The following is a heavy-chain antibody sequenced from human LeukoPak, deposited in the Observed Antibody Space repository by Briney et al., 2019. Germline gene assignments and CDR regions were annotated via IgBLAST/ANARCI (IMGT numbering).Heavy chain of an antibody. CDR2: ISGSGGST. Sequence: GGSLRLSCAASRFTFSSYAMSWVRQAPGKGLEWVSAISGSGGSTYYADSVKGRFTISRDNSKNTLYLQMNSLRAEDTAVYYCAKHVLRYFDSPSDYWGQGTLVTVSS. D-gene: IGHD3-9*01. CDR1: RFTFSSYA. J-gene: IGHJ4*02. CDR3: AKHVLRYFDSPSDY. V-gene: IGHV3-23*01.